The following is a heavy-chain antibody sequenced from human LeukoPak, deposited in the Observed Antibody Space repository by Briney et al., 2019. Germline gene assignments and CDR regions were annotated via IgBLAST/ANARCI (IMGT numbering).Heavy chain of an antibody. CDR2: IYTSGST. CDR1: GGSISSGSYY. V-gene: IGHV4-61*02. D-gene: IGHD3-22*01. CDR3: ARVYDSSGYYYGAIDY. Sequence: SQTLSLTCTVSGGSISSGSYYWGWIRQPGGKGLEWIGRIYTSGSTNYNPSLKSRVTISVDTSKNQFSLKLSSVTAADTAVYYCARVYDSSGYYYGAIDYWGQGTLVTVSS. J-gene: IGHJ4*02.